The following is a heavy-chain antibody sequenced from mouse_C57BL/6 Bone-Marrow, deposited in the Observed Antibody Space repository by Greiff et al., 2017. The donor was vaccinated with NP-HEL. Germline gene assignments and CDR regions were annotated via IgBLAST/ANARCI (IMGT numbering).Heavy chain of an antibody. CDR2: IYPGSGST. Sequence: QVQLQQPGAELVKPGASVKMSCKASGYTFTSYWITWVKQRPGQGLEWIGDIYPGSGSTNYNEKFKSKATLTVDTSSSTAYMQLSSLTSEDSAVYYCARYGYGYPAWFAYWGQGTLVTVSA. V-gene: IGHV1-55*01. CDR3: ARYGYGYPAWFAY. D-gene: IGHD2-2*01. J-gene: IGHJ3*01. CDR1: GYTFTSYW.